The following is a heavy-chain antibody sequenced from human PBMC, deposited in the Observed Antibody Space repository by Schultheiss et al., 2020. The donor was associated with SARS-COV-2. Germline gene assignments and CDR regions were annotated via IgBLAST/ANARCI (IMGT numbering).Heavy chain of an antibody. D-gene: IGHD1-26*01. CDR2: INHSGST. CDR3: ARGREWELHPFDY. Sequence: SQTLSLTCTVSGGSISSGGYYWSWIRQPPGKGLEWIGEINHSGSTNYNPSLKSRVTISVDTSKNQFSLRLSSVTAADTAVYYCARGREWELHPFDYWGQGTLVTVSS. J-gene: IGHJ4*02. V-gene: IGHV4-61*08. CDR1: GGSISSGGYY.